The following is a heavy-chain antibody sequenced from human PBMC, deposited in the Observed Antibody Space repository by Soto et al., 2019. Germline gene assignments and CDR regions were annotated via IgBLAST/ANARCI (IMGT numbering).Heavy chain of an antibody. V-gene: IGHV4-31*03. D-gene: IGHD1-26*01. CDR3: ARCQLGATLFDY. CDR1: GGSISSGGYY. Sequence: SETLSLTCTVSGGSISSGGYYWSWIRQHPGKGLEWIGYIYYSGSTYYNPSLKSRVTISVDTSKNQFSLKLSSVTAADTAVYYCARCQLGATLFDYWGQGTLVTVSS. J-gene: IGHJ4*02. CDR2: IYYSGST.